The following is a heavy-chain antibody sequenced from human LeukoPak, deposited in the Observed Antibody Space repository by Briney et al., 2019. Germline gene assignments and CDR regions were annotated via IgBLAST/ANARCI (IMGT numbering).Heavy chain of an antibody. CDR2: INHSGGT. J-gene: IGHJ4*02. CDR3: AVPGGYCSGGYCYSYPARFDY. Sequence: SETLSLTCAVYGGSFSGYSWNWIRQPPGKGLEWVGEINHSGGTSYNPSLKSRVTISVDMSKNQFSLKLTSVTAADTAVYYCAVPGGYCSGGYCYSYPARFDYWGQGTQVTVSS. CDR1: GGSFSGYS. V-gene: IGHV4-34*01. D-gene: IGHD2-15*01.